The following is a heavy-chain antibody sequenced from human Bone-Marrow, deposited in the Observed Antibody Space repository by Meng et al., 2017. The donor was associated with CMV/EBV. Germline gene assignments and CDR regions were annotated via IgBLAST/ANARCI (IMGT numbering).Heavy chain of an antibody. CDR3: AGVVYDFWSAKYLGGAMDV. CDR2: IYSGGST. Sequence: GESLKISCAASGFTVSSNYMSWVRQAPGKGLEWVSVIYSGGSTYYADSVKGRFTISRDNSKNTLYLQMNSLRAEDTAVYYCAGVVYDFWSAKYLGGAMDVWGQGTTVTVSS. D-gene: IGHD3-3*01. J-gene: IGHJ6*02. V-gene: IGHV3-53*01. CDR1: GFTVSSNY.